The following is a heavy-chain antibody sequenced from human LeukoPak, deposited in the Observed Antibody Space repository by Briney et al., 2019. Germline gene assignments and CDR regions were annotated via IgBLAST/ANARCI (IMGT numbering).Heavy chain of an antibody. CDR3: AREYYYDSSGYYYAPQYFDY. CDR1: GGSISSYY. CDR2: IYYSGST. Sequence: PSETLPLTCTVSGGSISSYYWSWIRQPPGKGLEWIGYIYYSGSTNYNPSLKSRVTISVDTSKNQFSLKLSSVTAADTAVYYCAREYYYDSSGYYYAPQYFDYWGQGTLVTVSS. D-gene: IGHD3-22*01. V-gene: IGHV4-59*01. J-gene: IGHJ4*02.